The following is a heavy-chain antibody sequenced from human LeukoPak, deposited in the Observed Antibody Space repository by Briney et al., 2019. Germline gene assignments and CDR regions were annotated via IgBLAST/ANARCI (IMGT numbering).Heavy chain of an antibody. D-gene: IGHD2-2*01. Sequence: PGGFLRLSCAASGFTFSSYAMSWVRQAPGKGLEWVSAISGSGGSTYYADSVKGRFTISRDNSKNTLYLQMNSLRAEDTAVYYCAKDTTSSKAHDYWGQGTLVTVSS. CDR1: GFTFSSYA. V-gene: IGHV3-23*01. CDR2: ISGSGGST. CDR3: AKDTTSSKAHDY. J-gene: IGHJ4*02.